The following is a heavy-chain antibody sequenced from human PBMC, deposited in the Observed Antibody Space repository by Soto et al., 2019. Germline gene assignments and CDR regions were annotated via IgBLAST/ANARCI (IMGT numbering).Heavy chain of an antibody. CDR2: INASNGNT. Sequence: ASVKVSCKASGYTFSGYYMHWVRQAPGQRLEWMGWINASNGNTKYSQKFQGRVTITRDTSASTAYMELSSLRSEDTAVYYCATVQAVTTYFDYWGQGTLVTVSS. CDR1: GYTFSGYY. D-gene: IGHD4-17*01. CDR3: ATVQAVTTYFDY. J-gene: IGHJ4*02. V-gene: IGHV1-3*01.